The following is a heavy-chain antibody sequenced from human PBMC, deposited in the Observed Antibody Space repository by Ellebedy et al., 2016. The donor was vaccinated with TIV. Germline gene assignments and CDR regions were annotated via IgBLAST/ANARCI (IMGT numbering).Heavy chain of an antibody. Sequence: GESLKISXAASGFTFSSYGMHWVRQAPGKGLEWVAVISYDGSNKYYADSVKGRFTISRDNSKNTLYLQMNSLRAEDTAVYYCAKDIGPYIVGATTGVLDYWGQGTLVTVSS. CDR2: ISYDGSNK. CDR1: GFTFSSYG. V-gene: IGHV3-30*18. D-gene: IGHD1-26*01. J-gene: IGHJ4*02. CDR3: AKDIGPYIVGATTGVLDY.